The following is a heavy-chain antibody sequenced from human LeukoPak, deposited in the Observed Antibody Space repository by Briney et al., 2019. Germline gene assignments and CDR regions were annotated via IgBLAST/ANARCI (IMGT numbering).Heavy chain of an antibody. J-gene: IGHJ5*02. CDR2: IYHSGST. D-gene: IGHD2-2*01. CDR3: ASDYCSSTSCYWSWFDP. CDR1: GGSISSGGYY. Sequence: SQTLSLTCTVSGGSISSGGYYWSWIRQPPGKGLEWIGYIYHSGSTYYNPSLKSRVTMSVDTSKNQFSLKLSSVTAADTAVYYCASDYCSSTSCYWSWFDPWGQGTLVTVSS. V-gene: IGHV4-30-2*01.